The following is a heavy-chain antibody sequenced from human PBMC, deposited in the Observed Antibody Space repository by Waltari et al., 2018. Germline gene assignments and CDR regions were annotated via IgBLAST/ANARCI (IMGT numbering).Heavy chain of an antibody. CDR1: GGSIDTPKPY. CDR3: ATYIGASVGTAAFDV. CDR2: ISYAGTT. J-gene: IGHJ3*01. D-gene: IGHD5-12*01. V-gene: IGHV4-39*01. Sequence: QLQLQESGPGPVQPSETLSLTCSVSGGSIDTPKPYRGWIRPPPGQGLEWIGTISYAGTTYTNPSLRSRLTMSRDTSKNQLSLTLGSTTAADTAVYYCATYIGASVGTAAFDVWGQGTMVTVSS.